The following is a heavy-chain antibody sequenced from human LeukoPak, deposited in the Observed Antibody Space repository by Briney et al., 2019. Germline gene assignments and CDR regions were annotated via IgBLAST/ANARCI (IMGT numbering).Heavy chain of an antibody. CDR2: VYYIGTT. V-gene: IGHV4-61*03. CDR3: ARNTSSSPWFDP. Sequence: PSETLSLTCTVSGGSFSSPDSYWSWIRQSPGKGLEWIGNVYYIGTTTYNSSLNTRVTISVDKSKNHFSLILTSVTAADTAVYFCARNTSSSPWFDPWGQGTLVTVSS. D-gene: IGHD6-6*01. J-gene: IGHJ5*02. CDR1: GGSFSSPDSY.